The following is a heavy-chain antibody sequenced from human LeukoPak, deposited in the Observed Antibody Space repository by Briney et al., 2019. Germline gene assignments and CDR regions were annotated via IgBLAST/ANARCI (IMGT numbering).Heavy chain of an antibody. V-gene: IGHV1-18*01. D-gene: IGHD3-3*01. J-gene: IGHJ3*02. CDR2: ISAYNGNT. CDR3: ARGRFLEWLSIGDAFDI. CDR1: GYTFTSYG. Sequence: VSVKVSCKASGYTFTSYGISWVRQAPGQGLEWMGWISAYNGNTNYAQKLQDRVTMTTDTSTSTAYMELRSLRSDDTAVYYCARGRFLEWLSIGDAFDIRGQGTMVTVSS.